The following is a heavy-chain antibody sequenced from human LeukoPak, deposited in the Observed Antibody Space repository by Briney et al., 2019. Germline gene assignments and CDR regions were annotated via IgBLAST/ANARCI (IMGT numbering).Heavy chain of an antibody. D-gene: IGHD2/OR15-2a*01. V-gene: IGHV4-59*01. CDR2: IYYSGST. CDR3: ARDLLVGFDP. CDR1: GGSISSYY. J-gene: IGHJ5*02. Sequence: SETLSLTCAVSGGSISSYYWSWIRQPPGKGLEWIGYIYYSGSTNYNPSLKSRVTISVDTSKNQFSLKLSSVTAADTAVYYCARDLLVGFDPWGQGTLVTVSS.